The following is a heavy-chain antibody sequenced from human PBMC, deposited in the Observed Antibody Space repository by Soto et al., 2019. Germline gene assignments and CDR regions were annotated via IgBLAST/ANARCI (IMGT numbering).Heavy chain of an antibody. Sequence: SETLSLTCTVSGGSISSGGYYWSWIRQHPGKGLEWIGYIYYSGSTYYNPSLKSRVTISVDTSKNQFSLKLSSVTAADTAVYYCAREPDGYYYDSSGYYSFATWGQGTLVTVSS. V-gene: IGHV4-31*03. CDR2: IYYSGST. J-gene: IGHJ5*02. CDR3: AREPDGYYYDSSGYYSFAT. D-gene: IGHD3-22*01. CDR1: GGSISSGGYY.